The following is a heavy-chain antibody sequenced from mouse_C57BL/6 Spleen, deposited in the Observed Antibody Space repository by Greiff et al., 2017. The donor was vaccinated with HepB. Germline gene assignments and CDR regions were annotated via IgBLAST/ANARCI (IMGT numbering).Heavy chain of an antibody. CDR2: IDPSDSYT. CDR1: GYTFTSYW. J-gene: IGHJ2*01. CDR3: ARSRAAQATVDY. Sequence: VQLQQPGAELVMPGASVKLSCKASGYTFTSYWMHWVKQRPGQGLEWIGEIDPSDSYTNYNQKFKGKSTLTVDKSSSTAYMQLSSLTSEDSAVYYCARSRAAQATVDYWGQGTTLTVSS. D-gene: IGHD3-2*02. V-gene: IGHV1-69*01.